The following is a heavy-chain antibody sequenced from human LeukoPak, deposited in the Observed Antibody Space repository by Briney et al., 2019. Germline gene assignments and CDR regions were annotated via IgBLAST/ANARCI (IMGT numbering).Heavy chain of an antibody. Sequence: PSETLSLTCTVSGGSISSYYWSWIRQPPGKGLEWIGYIYYSGNTYYNPSLKSRVTISVDTSKNQFSLKLSSVTAADTAVYYCARASIGSGDLDYWGQGTLVTVSS. J-gene: IGHJ4*02. CDR2: IYYSGNT. V-gene: IGHV4-59*08. CDR3: ARASIGSGDLDY. CDR1: GGSISSYY. D-gene: IGHD3-10*01.